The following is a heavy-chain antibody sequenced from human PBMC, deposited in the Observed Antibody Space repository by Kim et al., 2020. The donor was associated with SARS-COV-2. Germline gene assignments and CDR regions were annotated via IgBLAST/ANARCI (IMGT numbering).Heavy chain of an antibody. J-gene: IGHJ4*02. D-gene: IGHD5-12*01. Sequence: GGSLRLSCAASGFTFDDYAMHWVRQAPGKGLEWVSLISWDGGSTYYADSVKGRFTISRDNSKNSLYLQMYSLRAEDTALYYCAKDVGGIVATTNIFDYWGQGTLVTVSS. V-gene: IGHV3-43D*03. CDR2: ISWDGGST. CDR3: AKDVGGIVATTNIFDY. CDR1: GFTFDDYA.